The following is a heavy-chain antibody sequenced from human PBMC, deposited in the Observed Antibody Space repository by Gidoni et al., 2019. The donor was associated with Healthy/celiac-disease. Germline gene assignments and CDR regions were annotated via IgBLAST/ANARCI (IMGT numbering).Heavy chain of an antibody. CDR3: TTVAGIPTYYYDSSGSVFPVIPSN. CDR2: IKSKTDGGTT. CDR1: GFTFSNAW. D-gene: IGHD3-22*01. J-gene: IGHJ4*02. V-gene: IGHV3-15*01. Sequence: EVQLVESGGGLVKPGGSLSLSCAASGFTFSNAWMSWVRQAPGKGLELVGRIKSKTDGGTTDYAAPVKGRFTISRDDSKNTLYMQMNSLKTEDTAVYYCTTVAGIPTYYYDSSGSVFPVIPSNWGQGPLVTVSS.